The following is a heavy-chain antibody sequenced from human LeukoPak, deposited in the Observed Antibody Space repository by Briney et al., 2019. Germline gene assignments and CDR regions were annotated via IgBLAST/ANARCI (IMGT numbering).Heavy chain of an antibody. J-gene: IGHJ4*02. CDR1: GFTFSSYG. V-gene: IGHV3-30*03. D-gene: IGHD3-22*01. CDR3: ARDPRGPTTYDSSARDSLDY. CDR2: ILYDGSMQ. Sequence: PGGTLRLSCAASGFTFSSYGMSWVRQAPGKGLEWLAVILYDGSMQYYAESMKGRLTISRDNSRNTVYMQMSSLRTEDTAVYYCARDPRGPTTYDSSARDSLDYWGQGTLVAVSS.